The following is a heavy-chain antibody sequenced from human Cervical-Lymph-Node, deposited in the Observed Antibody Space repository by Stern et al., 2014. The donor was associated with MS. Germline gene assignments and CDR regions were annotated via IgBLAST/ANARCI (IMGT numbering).Heavy chain of an antibody. Sequence: EVQLLQSGGGLVKPGGSLRLSCAASGFTFNFHSMYWVRQAPGKGLEWVSSISRSITFIYYADSVKGRFTISRDNARNSLYLHMNSLRAEDTAVYYCARATFLGQGTTVTVSS. CDR2: ISRSITFI. CDR1: GFTFNFHS. V-gene: IGHV3-21*01. J-gene: IGHJ6*02. CDR3: ARATF.